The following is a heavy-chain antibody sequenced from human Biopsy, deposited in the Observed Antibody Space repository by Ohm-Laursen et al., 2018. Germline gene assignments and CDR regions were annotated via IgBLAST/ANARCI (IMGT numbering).Heavy chain of an antibody. D-gene: IGHD2-2*01. Sequence: SVKVSCKASGYTFTTYGISWVRQAPGQGLEWMGWIRTENGATDYAQNIQGRVTMTTDTSTATANMELRSLRSDDTAVYYCARDWQPYQVTIHYYYYGMDVWGQGTTVTVSS. CDR1: GYTFTTYG. J-gene: IGHJ6*02. CDR2: IRTENGAT. V-gene: IGHV1-18*04. CDR3: ARDWQPYQVTIHYYYYGMDV.